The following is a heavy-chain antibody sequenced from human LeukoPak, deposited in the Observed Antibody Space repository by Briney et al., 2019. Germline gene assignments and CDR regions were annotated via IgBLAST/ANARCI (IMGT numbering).Heavy chain of an antibody. CDR3: ARGGYTAMVGVYYYYGMAV. CDR2: IYTSGST. CDR1: GGSISSGSYY. D-gene: IGHD5-18*01. V-gene: IGHV4-61*02. J-gene: IGHJ6*02. Sequence: PSETLSLTCTVPGGSISSGSYYWSWIRQPAGKALEWIGRIYTSGSTNYNPSLKSRVTISVDTSTNQFSLKLSSVTAADTAVYYCARGGYTAMVGVYYYYGMAVWGQGTTVTVSS.